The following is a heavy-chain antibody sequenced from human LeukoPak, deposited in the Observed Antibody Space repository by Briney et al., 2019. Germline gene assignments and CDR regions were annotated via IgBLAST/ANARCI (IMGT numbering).Heavy chain of an antibody. J-gene: IGHJ4*02. CDR1: GFTFSSYG. CDR2: IRYDGSNK. CDR3: AKYREYSGYEYFDY. Sequence: PGGSLRLSCAASGFTFSSYGMHWVRQAPGKGLEWVAFIRYDGSNKYYADSVKGRFTISRDNSKNTLYLQMNSLRAEDTAVYYCAKYREYSGYEYFDYWGQGTLVTVSS. V-gene: IGHV3-30*02. D-gene: IGHD5-12*01.